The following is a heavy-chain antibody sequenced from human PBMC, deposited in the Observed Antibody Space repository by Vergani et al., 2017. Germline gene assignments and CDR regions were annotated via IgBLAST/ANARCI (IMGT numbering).Heavy chain of an antibody. D-gene: IGHD2-21*02. CDR2: ISGSGGST. Sequence: EVQLLESGGGLVQPGGSLRLSCAASGFTFSSYAMRWVRQAPGKGLEWVSAISGSGGSTYYADSVKGRFTISRDNSKNTLYLQMNSLRAEDTAVYYCAKDRTYCGGDCYSCFDYWGQGTLVTVSS. CDR3: AKDRTYCGGDCYSCFDY. J-gene: IGHJ4*02. V-gene: IGHV3-23*01. CDR1: GFTFSSYA.